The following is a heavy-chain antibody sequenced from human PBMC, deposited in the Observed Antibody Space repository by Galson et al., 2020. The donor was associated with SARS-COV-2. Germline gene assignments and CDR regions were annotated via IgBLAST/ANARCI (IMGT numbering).Heavy chain of an antibody. Sequence: GESLKISCAASGFTFSSYSMNWVRQAPGKGLEWVSSISSSSYIYYADSVKGRFTISRDNAKNSLYLQMNSLRAEDTAVYYCARWRRTYYYDSSGYYPDAFDIWGQGTMVTVSS. D-gene: IGHD3-22*01. J-gene: IGHJ3*02. CDR2: ISSSSYI. CDR3: ARWRRTYYYDSSGYYPDAFDI. V-gene: IGHV3-21*01. CDR1: GFTFSSYS.